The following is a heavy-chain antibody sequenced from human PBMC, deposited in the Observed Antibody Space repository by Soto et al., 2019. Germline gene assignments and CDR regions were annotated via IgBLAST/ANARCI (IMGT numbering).Heavy chain of an antibody. D-gene: IGHD3-16*02. Sequence: GGSLRLSCEASGFTFTSYAMHWVRQAPGKGLEWVAVISYDGINEYCADSVKGRFTISRDNSKNTLFLQMSSLRVEDTAVYYCARDRLRLGELSLIGYFDYWGQGTLVTVSS. J-gene: IGHJ4*02. CDR1: GFTFTSYA. V-gene: IGHV3-30*15. CDR3: ARDRLRLGELSLIGYFDY. CDR2: ISYDGINE.